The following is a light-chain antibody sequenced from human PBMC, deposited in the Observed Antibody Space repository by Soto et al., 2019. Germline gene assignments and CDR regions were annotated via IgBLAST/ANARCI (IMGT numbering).Light chain of an antibody. J-gene: IGKJ5*01. CDR2: WAS. CDR1: QVVLSKNKNY. CDR3: QQYHSDSIT. Sequence: DFVMTQFPDSLAVSLGERATINCKSIQVVLSKNKNYLAWFQQKPGKPPKVLLYWASTRESGVPERFSGSGSATDFTLTISSLQAEDVAVYYCQQYHSDSITFGQGTRLEIK. V-gene: IGKV4-1*01.